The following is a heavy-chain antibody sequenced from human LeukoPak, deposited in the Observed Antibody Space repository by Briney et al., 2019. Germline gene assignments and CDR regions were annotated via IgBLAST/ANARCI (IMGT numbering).Heavy chain of an antibody. Sequence: SETLSLTCTVSGGSISSSSYYWGWIRQPPGKGLEWIGSIYYSGSTYYNPSLKSRVTISVDMSKNQLSLKLSSVTAADTAVYYCASARTSSRSWFTFDYWGQGILVTVSS. CDR3: ASARTSSRSWFTFDY. V-gene: IGHV4-39*01. CDR1: GGSISSSSYY. D-gene: IGHD6-13*01. J-gene: IGHJ4*02. CDR2: IYYSGST.